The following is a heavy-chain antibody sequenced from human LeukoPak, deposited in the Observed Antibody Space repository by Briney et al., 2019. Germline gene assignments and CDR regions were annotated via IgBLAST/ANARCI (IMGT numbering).Heavy chain of an antibody. V-gene: IGHV4-34*01. D-gene: IGHD1-26*01. CDR3: ARTTTLDDYYYYYYMDV. Sequence: SETLSLTCAVYGGSFSGYYWSWIRQPPGKGLEWIGEIYHSGSTNYNPSLKSRVTVSVDKSKNQFSLKLSSVTAADTAVYYCARTTTLDDYYYYYYMDVWGKGTTVTVSS. CDR2: IYHSGST. J-gene: IGHJ6*03. CDR1: GGSFSGYY.